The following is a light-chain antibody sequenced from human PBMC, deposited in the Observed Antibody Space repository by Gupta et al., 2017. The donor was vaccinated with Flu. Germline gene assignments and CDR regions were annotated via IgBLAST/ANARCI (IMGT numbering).Light chain of an antibody. CDR3: AAWDDSLSLWV. CDR1: SSNIGINY. V-gene: IGLV1-47*01. J-gene: IGLJ3*02. Sequence: TSSCSGTSSNIGINYVYWYQHLPGTAPKLLICNDYQRPSGVPDRFSGSKSGTSAALAISGLRSEDEGDYYCAAWDDSLSLWVFGGGTKLTVL. CDR2: NDY.